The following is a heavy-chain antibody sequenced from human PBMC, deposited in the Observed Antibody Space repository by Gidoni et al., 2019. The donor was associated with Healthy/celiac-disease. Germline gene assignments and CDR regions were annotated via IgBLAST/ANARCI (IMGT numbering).Heavy chain of an antibody. D-gene: IGHD2-21*02. Sequence: VQLVQSGAEVKKPGESLKISCKGSGYSFTSYWIGWVRQMPGKGLEWMGIIYPGDSDTRYSPSFQGQVTISADKSISTAYLQWSSLKASDTAMYYCARHLLPYCGGDCYSAVDYWGQGTLVTVSS. CDR3: ARHLLPYCGGDCYSAVDY. V-gene: IGHV5-51*01. CDR2: IYPGDSDT. J-gene: IGHJ4*02. CDR1: GYSFTSYW.